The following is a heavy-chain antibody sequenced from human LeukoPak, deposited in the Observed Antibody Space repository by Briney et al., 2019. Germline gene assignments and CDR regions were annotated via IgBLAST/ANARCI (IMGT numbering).Heavy chain of an antibody. Sequence: GGSLRLSCAASGFTFSSYAMHWVRQAPGKGLEWVAVISYDGSNKYYADSVRGRFTISRDNSKNTLYLQMNSLRAEDTAVYYCARLQYLWDENYYYYMDVWGKGTTVTVSS. V-gene: IGHV3-30*04. D-gene: IGHD4-11*01. CDR1: GFTFSSYA. J-gene: IGHJ6*03. CDR3: ARLQYLWDENYYYYMDV. CDR2: ISYDGSNK.